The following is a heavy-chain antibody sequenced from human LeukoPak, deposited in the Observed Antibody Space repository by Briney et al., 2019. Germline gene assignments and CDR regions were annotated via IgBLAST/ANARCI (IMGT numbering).Heavy chain of an antibody. D-gene: IGHD4-23*01. J-gene: IGHJ3*02. CDR2: IIPIFGTA. V-gene: IGHV1-69*13. CDR1: GGTFSSYA. CDR3: AREDGYGGSNAFDI. Sequence: SVKVSCKASGGTFSSYAISWVRQAPGQGLEWMGGIIPIFGTANYAQKFQGRVTITADESTSTAYMELSSLRAEDTAVYYCAREDGYGGSNAFDIWGHGTMVTVSS.